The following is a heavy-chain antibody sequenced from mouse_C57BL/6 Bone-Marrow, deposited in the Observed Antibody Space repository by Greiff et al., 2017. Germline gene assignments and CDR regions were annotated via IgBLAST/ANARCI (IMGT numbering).Heavy chain of an antibody. CDR3: ARYDGYLYYYAMDY. CDR1: GYAFSSSW. D-gene: IGHD2-3*01. CDR2: IYPGDGDT. J-gene: IGHJ4*01. V-gene: IGHV1-82*01. Sequence: QVQLQQSGPELVKPGASVKISCKASGYAFSSSWMNWVKQRPGQGLEWIGRIYPGDGDTNYNGKFKGKATLTADKSSSTAYMQLSSLTSEDSAVYFCARYDGYLYYYAMDYWGQGTSVTVSS.